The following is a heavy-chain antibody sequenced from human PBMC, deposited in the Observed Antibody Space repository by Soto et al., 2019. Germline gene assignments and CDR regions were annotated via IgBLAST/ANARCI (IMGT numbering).Heavy chain of an antibody. CDR1: GFTFSSYA. Sequence: GGSLRLSCAASGFTFSSYAMHWVRQAPGKGLEWVAVISYDGSNKYYADSVKGRFTISRDNSKNTLYLQMNSLKAEDTAVYYCARGDTAMAQNWFDPWGQGTLGTVSS. CDR3: ARGDTAMAQNWFDP. J-gene: IGHJ5*02. CDR2: ISYDGSNK. D-gene: IGHD5-18*01. V-gene: IGHV3-30-3*01.